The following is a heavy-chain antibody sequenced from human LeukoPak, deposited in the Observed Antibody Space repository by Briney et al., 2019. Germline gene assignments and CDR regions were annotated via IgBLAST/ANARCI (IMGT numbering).Heavy chain of an antibody. CDR3: ARGEGYCSGGSCLLFDY. J-gene: IGHJ4*02. D-gene: IGHD2-15*01. Sequence: GASVKVSCKASGYTFTSYGISWVRQAPGQGLEWMGWISAYNGNTNYAQKLQGRVTMTTDTSTSTAYMELRSLRSDDTAVYYYARGEGYCSGGSCLLFDYWGQGTLVTVSS. CDR2: ISAYNGNT. CDR1: GYTFTSYG. V-gene: IGHV1-18*01.